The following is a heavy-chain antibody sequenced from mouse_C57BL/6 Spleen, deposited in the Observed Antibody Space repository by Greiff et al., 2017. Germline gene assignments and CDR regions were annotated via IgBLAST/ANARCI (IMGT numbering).Heavy chain of an antibody. J-gene: IGHJ3*01. CDR2: IHPNSGST. V-gene: IGHV1-64*01. CDR3: ARWGTTGGGAWFAY. D-gene: IGHD1-1*01. Sequence: QVQLQQPGAELVKPGASVKLSCKASGYTFTSYWMHWVKQRPGQGLEWIGMIHPNSGSTNYNEKFKSKATLTVDKSSSTAYMQLSSLTSEDSAVYYCARWGTTGGGAWFAYWGQGTLVTVAA. CDR1: GYTFTSYW.